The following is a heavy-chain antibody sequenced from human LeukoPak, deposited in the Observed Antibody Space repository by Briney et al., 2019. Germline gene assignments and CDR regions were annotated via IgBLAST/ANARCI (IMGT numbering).Heavy chain of an antibody. V-gene: IGHV3-49*04. D-gene: IGHD6-13*01. CDR3: TRRGGGSSWYSVGPEDYYYYMDV. CDR2: IRSKAYGGTT. CDR1: GFTFSSYG. J-gene: IGHJ6*03. Sequence: GGSLRLSCAASGFTFSSYGMHWVRQAPGKGLEWVGFIRSKAYGGTTEYAASVKGRFTISRDDSKSIAYLQMNSLKTEDTAVYYCTRRGGGSSWYSVGPEDYYYYMDVWGKGATVTISS.